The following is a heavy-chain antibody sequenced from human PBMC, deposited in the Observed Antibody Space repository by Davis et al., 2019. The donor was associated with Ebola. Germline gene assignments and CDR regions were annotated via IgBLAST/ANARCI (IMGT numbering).Heavy chain of an antibody. V-gene: IGHV4-38-2*02. J-gene: IGHJ4*02. CDR1: GYSISSGYY. D-gene: IGHD2-15*01. CDR3: ARDLRIPSY. CDR2: IYQNVTT. Sequence: MPSETLSLTCTVSGYSISSGYYWGWIRQPPGKGLEWIGAIYQNVTTFYNPSLKSRVAISADTSKNRFFLNLGSVTASDTAVYFCARDLRIPSYWSQGTLVTVSS.